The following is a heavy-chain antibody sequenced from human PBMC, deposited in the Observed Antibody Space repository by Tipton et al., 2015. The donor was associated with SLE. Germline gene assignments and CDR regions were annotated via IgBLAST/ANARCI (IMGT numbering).Heavy chain of an antibody. J-gene: IGHJ4*02. CDR1: GGSISSGSYY. CDR2: IYTSGST. Sequence: TLSLTCTVSGGSISSGSYYWSWIRQPAGKGLEWIGRIYTSGSTNYNPSLKSRVTISIDTPKNQFSLKLSSVTAADTAVYYCARDPRLIWDYGTYFDYWGQGTLVTVSS. V-gene: IGHV4-61*02. D-gene: IGHD3-16*01. CDR3: ARDPRLIWDYGTYFDY.